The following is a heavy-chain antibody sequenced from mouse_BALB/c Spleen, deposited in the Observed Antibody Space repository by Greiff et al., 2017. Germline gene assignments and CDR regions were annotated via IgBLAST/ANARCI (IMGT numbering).Heavy chain of an antibody. CDR3: ATGNYVDAMDY. CDR1: GYSFTGYN. CDR2: IDPYYGGT. Sequence: EVKLMESGPELEKPGASVKISCKASGYSFTGYNMNWVKQSNGKSLEWIGNIDPYYGGTSYNQKFKGKATLTVDKSSSTAYMQLKSLTSEDSAVYYCATGNYVDAMDYWGQGTSVTVSS. J-gene: IGHJ4*01. V-gene: IGHV1-39*01. D-gene: IGHD2-1*01.